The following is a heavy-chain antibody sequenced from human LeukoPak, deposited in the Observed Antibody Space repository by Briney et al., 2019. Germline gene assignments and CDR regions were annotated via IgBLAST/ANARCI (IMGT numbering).Heavy chain of an antibody. J-gene: IGHJ4*02. CDR1: GYTFTSYY. CDR3: ARAPNNLSGYVHNFDY. D-gene: IGHD5-12*01. V-gene: IGHV1-46*01. CDR2: INPSGGGT. Sequence: ASVKVSCKASGYTFTSYYMHWVRQAPGQGLEWMGIINPSGGGTSYAQKFQGRVTMTRDTSTSTVYMELSSLRSEGTAVYYCARAPNNLSGYVHNFDYWGQGTLVTVSS.